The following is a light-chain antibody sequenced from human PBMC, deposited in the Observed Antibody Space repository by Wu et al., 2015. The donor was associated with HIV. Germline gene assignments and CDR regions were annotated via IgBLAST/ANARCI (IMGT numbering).Light chain of an antibody. V-gene: IGKV1-5*03. J-gene: IGKJ1*01. CDR3: QQYNSYLRA. CDR2: KAS. CDR1: QSVSSW. Sequence: DIQMTQSPSTLSASVGDRVTITCRASQSVSSWLAWYQQKPGKAPKLLIYKASSLERGVPSRFSGSGSGTELTLSISSLQPDDFATYYCQQYNSYLRAFGQGTKVEIK.